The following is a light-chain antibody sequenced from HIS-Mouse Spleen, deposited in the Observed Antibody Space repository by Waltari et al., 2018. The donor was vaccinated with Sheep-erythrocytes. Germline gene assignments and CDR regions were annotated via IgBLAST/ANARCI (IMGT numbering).Light chain of an antibody. CDR2: DAS. CDR3: QQYDNRPLT. J-gene: IGKJ4*01. CDR1: QDISTY. Sequence: DIQMTQSPSSLSASVGDRVTITCQASQDISTYLNWYQQKPGKATKLLIYDASNLETGVPSRFSGSGSGTDFTFTISSLQPEDIATYYCQQYDNRPLTFGGGTKVEIK. V-gene: IGKV1-33*01.